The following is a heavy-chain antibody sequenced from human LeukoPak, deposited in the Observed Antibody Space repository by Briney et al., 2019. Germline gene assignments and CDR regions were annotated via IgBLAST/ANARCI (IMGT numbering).Heavy chain of an antibody. Sequence: ASVKVSCKASGYTFTSYGISWVRQAPGQGLEWMGGIIPIFGTANYAQKFQGRVTITADESTSTAYMELSSLRSEDTAVYYCARVGDDSSGYYPHWGQGTLVTVSS. D-gene: IGHD3-22*01. CDR1: GYTFTSYG. CDR3: ARVGDDSSGYYPH. CDR2: IIPIFGTA. V-gene: IGHV1-69*13. J-gene: IGHJ4*02.